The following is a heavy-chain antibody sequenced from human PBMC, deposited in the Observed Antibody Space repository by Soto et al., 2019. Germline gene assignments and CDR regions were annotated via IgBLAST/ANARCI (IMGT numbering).Heavy chain of an antibody. V-gene: IGHV4-39*01. CDR3: TVSSGIVATNDY. Sequence: SETLSLTCTVSGGSISSSSYYWGWIRQPPGKGLEWIGSIYYSGSTYYNPSLKSRVTISADTSKNQFSLKLSSVTAADTAVYYCTVSSGIVATNDYWGQGTLVTVSS. CDR1: GGSISSSSYY. J-gene: IGHJ4*02. D-gene: IGHD5-12*01. CDR2: IYYSGST.